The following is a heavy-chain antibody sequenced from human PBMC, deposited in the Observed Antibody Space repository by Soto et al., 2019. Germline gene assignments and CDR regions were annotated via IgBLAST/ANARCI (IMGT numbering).Heavy chain of an antibody. CDR3: ARERPGWLQNREYFDY. Sequence: ASVKVSCKASGYTFTSYYMHWVRQAPGQGLEWMGIINPSGGSTSYAQKFQGRVTMTRDTSTSTVYMELSSLRSEDTAVYYCARERPGWLQNREYFDYWGQGTLVTVSS. CDR2: INPSGGST. J-gene: IGHJ4*02. CDR1: GYTFTSYY. V-gene: IGHV1-46*01. D-gene: IGHD5-12*01.